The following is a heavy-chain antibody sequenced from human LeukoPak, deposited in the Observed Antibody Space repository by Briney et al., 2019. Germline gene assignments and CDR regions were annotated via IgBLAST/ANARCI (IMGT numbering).Heavy chain of an antibody. CDR1: GYTLTELS. CDR3: ARPTRGYSYGGPDPKGYYYGMDV. D-gene: IGHD5-18*01. V-gene: IGHV1-24*01. J-gene: IGHJ6*02. Sequence: ASVKVSRKVSGYTLTELSMHWVRQAPGKGLEWMGGFDPEDGETIYAQKFQGRVTITADESTSTAYMELSSLRSEDTAVYYCARPTRGYSYGGPDPKGYYYGMDVWGQGTTVTVSS. CDR2: FDPEDGET.